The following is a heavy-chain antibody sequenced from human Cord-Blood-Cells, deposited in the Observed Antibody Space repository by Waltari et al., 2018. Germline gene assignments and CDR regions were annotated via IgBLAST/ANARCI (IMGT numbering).Heavy chain of an antibody. D-gene: IGHD3-16*01. V-gene: IGHV1-2*04. CDR1: GYTFTGYY. J-gene: IGHJ4*02. CDR2: INPNSGGT. CDR3: ARDVGGGTLDY. Sequence: QVQLVQSGAEVKKPGASVKVSCKASGYTFTGYYMHWVRQAPGQGLEWMGWINPNSGGTTYAQKFQGWVTMTRDTSISTAYMELSRLRSDDTAVYYCARDVGGGTLDYWGQGTLVTVSS.